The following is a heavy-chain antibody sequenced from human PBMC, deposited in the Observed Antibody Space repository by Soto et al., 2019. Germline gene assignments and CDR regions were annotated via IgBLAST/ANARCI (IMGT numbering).Heavy chain of an antibody. CDR3: AKDVRDLWWGGGYFEN. V-gene: IGHV3-9*01. Sequence: GGSLRLSCAASGFTFDNYAMHWVRQVPGKAPEWVSGISWNGGTTGYADSVKGRFTISRDSARNSLYLQMNSLRPEDTALYYCAKDVRDLWWGGGYFENWSQGTPVTVSS. D-gene: IGHD2-8*01. CDR2: ISWNGGTT. J-gene: IGHJ4*02. CDR1: GFTFDNYA.